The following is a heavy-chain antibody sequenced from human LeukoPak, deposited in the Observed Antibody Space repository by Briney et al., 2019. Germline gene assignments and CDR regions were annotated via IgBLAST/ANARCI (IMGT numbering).Heavy chain of an antibody. V-gene: IGHV3-23*01. D-gene: IGHD4-17*01. J-gene: IGHJ4*02. Sequence: PGGSLRLSCAASGFTFSSYAMSSVRQAPGKGLEWVSAISGSGGSTYYADSVKGRFTISRDNSKNTLYLQMNSLRAEDTAVYYCAKAIDYGDYYFDYWGQGTLVTVSS. CDR3: AKAIDYGDYYFDY. CDR1: GFTFSSYA. CDR2: ISGSGGST.